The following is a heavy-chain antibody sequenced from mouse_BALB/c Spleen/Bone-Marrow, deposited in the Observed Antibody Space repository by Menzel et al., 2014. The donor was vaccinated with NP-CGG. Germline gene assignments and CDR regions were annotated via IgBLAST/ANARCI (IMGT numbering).Heavy chain of an antibody. Sequence: VQLQHSGAELVKPGASVKLSCTASGFNIKDTYMHWVKQRPEQGLEWIGRIDPANGNTKYDPKFQGKATITADTSSNTAYLQLSSLTAEDTAVYYFASYFYGSRSFAYWGQGTLVTVSA. V-gene: IGHV14-3*02. CDR3: ASYFYGSRSFAY. CDR1: GFNIKDTY. CDR2: IDPANGNT. D-gene: IGHD1-1*01. J-gene: IGHJ3*01.